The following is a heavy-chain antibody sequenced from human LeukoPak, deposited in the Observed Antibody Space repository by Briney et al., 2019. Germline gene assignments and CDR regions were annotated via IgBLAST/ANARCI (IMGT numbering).Heavy chain of an antibody. Sequence: SQTLSLTCTVSGDSISNDDFYRSWIRQSPGKGLEWIGYIYYSGNTYYNPSLESRVTISVDTSKNQFSLKLSSVTAADTAVYYCAGASYDSSGVHWGQGTLVTVSS. D-gene: IGHD3-22*01. V-gene: IGHV4-30-4*08. CDR2: IYYSGNT. CDR3: AGASYDSSGVH. J-gene: IGHJ4*02. CDR1: GDSISNDDFY.